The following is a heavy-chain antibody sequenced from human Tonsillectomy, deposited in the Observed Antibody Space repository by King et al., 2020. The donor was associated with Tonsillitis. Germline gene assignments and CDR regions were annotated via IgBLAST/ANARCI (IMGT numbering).Heavy chain of an antibody. CDR3: AREWRLYDTVNYYYMDV. Sequence: VQLQESGPGLVKPSETLSLTCTVAGGSISSHYWSWIRQPPGKGLEWIGYISYTGSTNYNPSLKSRVPISVDTSKNPFSLKLSPVTASDPAVHYCAREWRLYDTVNYYYMDVWGKGTAVTVSS. V-gene: IGHV4-59*11. D-gene: IGHD3-9*01. CDR1: GGSISSHY. CDR2: ISYTGST. J-gene: IGHJ6*03.